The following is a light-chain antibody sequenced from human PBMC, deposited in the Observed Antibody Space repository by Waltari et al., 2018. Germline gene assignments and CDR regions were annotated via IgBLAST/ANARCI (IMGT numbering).Light chain of an antibody. CDR1: SSAVGASNL. CDR2: EVN. CDR3: CSYAGRSTLV. V-gene: IGLV2-23*02. Sequence: QSALTQPASVSGSPGQSLTLSCTGTSSAVGASNLISWYQQHPGKAPTLMIYEVNKRPSGVSNRFSGSKSDNTASLTISGLQAEDEADYYCCSYAGRSTLVFGGGTNLTVL. J-gene: IGLJ3*02.